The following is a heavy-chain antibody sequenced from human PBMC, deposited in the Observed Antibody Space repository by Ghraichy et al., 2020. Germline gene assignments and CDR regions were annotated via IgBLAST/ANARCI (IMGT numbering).Heavy chain of an antibody. CDR3: TRGVGLVGARSSFDI. D-gene: IGHD1-26*01. Sequence: GESLNISCAVSGFTFSDYWMHWVRQAPGKGPVWVSRIDSDGSSTTYADSVLGRFTISRDNAKNTLYLQMNSLRAEDTAVYYCTRGVGLVGARSSFDIWGHGTMVTVSS. V-gene: IGHV3-74*01. CDR1: GFTFSDYW. J-gene: IGHJ3*02. CDR2: IDSDGSST.